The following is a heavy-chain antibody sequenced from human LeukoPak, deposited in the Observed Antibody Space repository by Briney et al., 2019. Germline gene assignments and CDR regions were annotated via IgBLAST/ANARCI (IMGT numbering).Heavy chain of an antibody. J-gene: IGHJ4*02. CDR2: INHSGST. D-gene: IGHD6-13*01. Sequence: KSSETLSLTCAVYGGSFSGYYWSWIRQPPGKGLEWIGEINHSGSTNYNPSLKSRVTISVDTSKKQFSLRLNSVTAADTAVYYCAREVAASSWSYWGQGTLVTVSS. CDR3: AREVAASSWSY. CDR1: GGSFSGYY. V-gene: IGHV4-34*01.